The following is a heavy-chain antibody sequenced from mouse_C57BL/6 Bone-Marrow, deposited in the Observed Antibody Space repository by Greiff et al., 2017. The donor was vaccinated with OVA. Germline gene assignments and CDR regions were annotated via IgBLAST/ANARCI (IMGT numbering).Heavy chain of an antibody. CDR3: ARSYSNYVDWYFDV. CDR1: GYTFTSYT. V-gene: IGHV1-4*01. J-gene: IGHJ1*03. CDR2: INPSSGYT. D-gene: IGHD2-5*01. Sequence: QVQLQQSGAELARPGASVKMSCKASGYTFTSYTMHWVKQRPGQGLEWIGYINPSSGYTKYNQKFKDKATLTADKSSSTAYMQLSSLTSEDSADYYCARSYSNYVDWYFDVWGTGTTVTVSS.